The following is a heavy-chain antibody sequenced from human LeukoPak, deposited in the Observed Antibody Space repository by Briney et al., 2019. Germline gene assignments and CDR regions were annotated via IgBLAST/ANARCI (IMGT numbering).Heavy chain of an antibody. J-gene: IGHJ3*02. D-gene: IGHD3-3*01. V-gene: IGHV3-23*01. Sequence: GGSLRLSCAASGFTFSSYAMSWVRQAPGKGLEWVSAISGSGGSTYYADSVKGRFTISRDNSKNTLYLQMNSLRAEDTAVYYCAKDLGFLEWLPDAFDIWGQGTMVTVSS. CDR3: AKDLGFLEWLPDAFDI. CDR2: ISGSGGST. CDR1: GFTFSSYA.